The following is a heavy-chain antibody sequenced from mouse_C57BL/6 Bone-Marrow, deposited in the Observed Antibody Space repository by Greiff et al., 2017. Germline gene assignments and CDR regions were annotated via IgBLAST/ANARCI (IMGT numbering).Heavy chain of an antibody. CDR2: ISSGGSYT. Sequence: EVQGVESGGDLVKPGGSLKLSCAASGFTFSSYGMSWVRQTPDKRLEWVATISSGGSYTYYPDSVKGRFTISRDNAKNTLYLQMSSLKSEDTAMYYCARHCDSWFAYWGQGTLVTVSA. J-gene: IGHJ3*01. CDR3: ARHCDSWFAY. D-gene: IGHD2-13*01. V-gene: IGHV5-6*01. CDR1: GFTFSSYG.